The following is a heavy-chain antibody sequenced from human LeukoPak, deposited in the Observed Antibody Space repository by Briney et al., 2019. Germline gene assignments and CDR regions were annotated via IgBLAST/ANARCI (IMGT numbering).Heavy chain of an antibody. Sequence: GGSLRLSCAASGFTFSSYGMHWVRQAPGKGLEWVAVISYDGSNKYYADSVKGRFTISRDNSKNTLYLQMNSLRAEDTAVYYCASVSGYSILVFDYWGQGTLVTVSS. CDR1: GFTFSSYG. V-gene: IGHV3-30*03. CDR2: ISYDGSNK. CDR3: ASVSGYSILVFDY. D-gene: IGHD5-12*01. J-gene: IGHJ4*02.